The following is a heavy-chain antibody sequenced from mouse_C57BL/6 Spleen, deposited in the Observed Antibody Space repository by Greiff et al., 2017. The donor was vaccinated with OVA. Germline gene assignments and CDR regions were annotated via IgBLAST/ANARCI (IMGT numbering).Heavy chain of an antibody. V-gene: IGHV5-17*01. CDR1: GFTFSDYG. CDR3: ARNYGSSGDWYFDV. CDR2: ISSGSSTI. D-gene: IGHD1-1*01. Sequence: EVKLLESGGGLVKPGGSLKLSCAASGFTFSDYGMHWVRQAPEKGLEWVAYISSGSSTIYSADTVKGRFTISRANDKNTLFLQMTSLRSEDTAMYYCARNYGSSGDWYFDVWGTGTTVTVSS. J-gene: IGHJ1*03.